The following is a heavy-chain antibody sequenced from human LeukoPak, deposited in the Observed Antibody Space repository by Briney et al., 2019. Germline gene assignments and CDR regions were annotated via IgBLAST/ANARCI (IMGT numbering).Heavy chain of an antibody. CDR2: ISHDGII. Sequence: GGSLRLSCETAGFTFSSYVMHWVRRTPGKGLVWVSRISHDGIISYADSVKGRFTISRDNAKNTLYLQMNSLRAEDTAVYYCARVNGGYCSGGSCYSDWFDPWGQGTLVTVSS. D-gene: IGHD2-15*01. V-gene: IGHV3-74*01. J-gene: IGHJ5*02. CDR3: ARVNGGYCSGGSCYSDWFDP. CDR1: GFTFSSYV.